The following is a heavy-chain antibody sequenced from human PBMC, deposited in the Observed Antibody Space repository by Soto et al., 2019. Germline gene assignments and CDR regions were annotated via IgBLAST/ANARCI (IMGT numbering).Heavy chain of an antibody. CDR1: GYTFTSYD. V-gene: IGHV1-3*01. CDR2: INVINGNA. J-gene: IGHJ4*02. CDR3: VVSRGWWGFHY. D-gene: IGHD6-19*01. Sequence: ASVKVSCKASGYTFTSYDMHWVRQAPGQRLEWMGRINVINGNAYYSQRFQGRATFTRDTSASTGYMELSSLISGDTAVYCCVVSRGWWGFHYWGQGTVGTVSS.